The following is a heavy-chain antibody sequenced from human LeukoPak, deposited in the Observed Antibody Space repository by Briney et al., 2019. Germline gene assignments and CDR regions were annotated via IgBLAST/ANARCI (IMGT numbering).Heavy chain of an antibody. CDR3: ARASGDIVETATMGSY. J-gene: IGHJ4*02. Sequence: GGSLRLSCAASGFTFSDYALIWVRQAPGKGLEWVSSISSSSSSIYYADSVKGRFTISRDNAKNSLYLQMNSLRAEDTAVYYCARASGDIVETATMGSYWGQGTLVTVSS. V-gene: IGHV3-21*01. CDR1: GFTFSDYA. D-gene: IGHD5-18*01. CDR2: ISSSSSSI.